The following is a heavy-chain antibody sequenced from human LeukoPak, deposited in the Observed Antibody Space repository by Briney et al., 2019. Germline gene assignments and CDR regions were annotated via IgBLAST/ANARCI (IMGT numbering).Heavy chain of an antibody. CDR2: LPPDELGI. CDR1: GFTFTNYW. CDR3: VGTIASRGSEY. V-gene: IGHV3-74*01. J-gene: IGHJ4*02. D-gene: IGHD6-6*01. Sequence: GGSLRLSCAASGFTFTNYWMHWVRQAPGMGLVWVSRLPPDELGIIYADSVKGRFTVSRDNAKNTVYLQMNNLRVDDTAMYYCVGTIASRGSEYWGQGALVTVS.